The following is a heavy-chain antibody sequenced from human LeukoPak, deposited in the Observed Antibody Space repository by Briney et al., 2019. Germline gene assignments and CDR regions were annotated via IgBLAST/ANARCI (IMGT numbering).Heavy chain of an antibody. J-gene: IGHJ4*02. D-gene: IGHD5-18*01. CDR1: GGSISSYY. Sequence: SETLSLTCTVSGGSISSYYWSWIRQPPGKGLEWIGYIYYSGSTNCNPSLKSRVTISVDTSKNQFSLKLSSVTAADTAVYYCAKCCGGSWIQLWGADYWGQGTLVTVSS. CDR3: AKCCGGSWIQLWGADY. CDR2: IYYSGST. V-gene: IGHV4-59*01.